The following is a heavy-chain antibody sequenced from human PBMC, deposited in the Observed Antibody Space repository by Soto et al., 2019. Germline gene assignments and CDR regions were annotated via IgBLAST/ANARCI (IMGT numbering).Heavy chain of an antibody. D-gene: IGHD4-4*01. CDR2: ISGSANTI. J-gene: IGHJ4*02. V-gene: IGHV3-11*01. CDR3: ARDDYSAGGALFDY. Sequence: DWPGGSLRLSCVASGFTFSDFYMSWIRQAPGKGLEWVSYISGSANTIYYADSVKGRFTISRDNAKNSLYLQMNSLRAEDTAVYYCARDDYSAGGALFDYWGQGTLVTVSS. CDR1: GFTFSDFY.